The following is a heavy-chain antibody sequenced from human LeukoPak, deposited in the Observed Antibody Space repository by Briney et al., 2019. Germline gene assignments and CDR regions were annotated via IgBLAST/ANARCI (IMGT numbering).Heavy chain of an antibody. J-gene: IGHJ5*02. CDR3: AKDHDSSWFDP. Sequence: PGGSLRLSCAASGFTFSSYGMHWVRPAPGKGLGWGAVISYDGSNKYYADSVKGRFTISRDNSKNTLYLQMNSLRAEDTAVYYCAKDHDSSWFDPWGQGTLVTVSS. D-gene: IGHD3-22*01. CDR2: ISYDGSNK. CDR1: GFTFSSYG. V-gene: IGHV3-30*18.